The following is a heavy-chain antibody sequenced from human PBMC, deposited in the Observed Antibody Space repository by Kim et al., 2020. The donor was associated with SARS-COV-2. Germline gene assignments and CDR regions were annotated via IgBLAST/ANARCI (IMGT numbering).Heavy chain of an antibody. CDR1: GGSVSSGSYY. D-gene: IGHD6-13*01. V-gene: IGHV4-61*01. Sequence: SETLSLTCTVSGGSVSSGSYYWSWIRQPPGKGLEWIGYIYYSGSTNYNPSLKSRVTISVDTSKNQFSLKLSSVTAAGTAVYYCARETYSSSWRGGFDPWGQRALVTVSS. CDR2: IYYSGST. J-gene: IGHJ5*02. CDR3: ARETYSSSWRGGFDP.